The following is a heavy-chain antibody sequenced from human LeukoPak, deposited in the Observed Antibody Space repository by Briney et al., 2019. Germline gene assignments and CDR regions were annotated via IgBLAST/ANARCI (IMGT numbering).Heavy chain of an antibody. Sequence: QPGGSLRLSCAASGFTFSSYWMSWVRQAPGKGLEWVANIKQDGSEKYYVDSVKGRFTISRDNAKNSLYLQMNSLRAEDAAVYYCAKDLYVDVRWGSAFDIWGQGTVVTVSS. CDR2: IKQDGSEK. J-gene: IGHJ3*02. D-gene: IGHD2-21*01. CDR1: GFTFSSYW. CDR3: AKDLYVDVRWGSAFDI. V-gene: IGHV3-7*03.